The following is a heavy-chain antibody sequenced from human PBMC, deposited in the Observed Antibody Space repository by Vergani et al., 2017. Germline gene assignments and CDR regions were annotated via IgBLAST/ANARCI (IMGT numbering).Heavy chain of an antibody. CDR2: TYYRSKWYN. D-gene: IGHD1-1*01. CDR3: ARVGGNTVQLERSYFCDY. CDR1: GDSVSSNSAA. V-gene: IGHV6-1*01. Sequence: QVQLQQSGPGLVKPSQTLSLTCAISGDSVSSNSAAWNWIRQSPSRGLEWLGRTYYRSKWYNDYAVSVKSRITINPDTSKNQFSLQLNSVTPEDTAVYYCARVGGNTVQLERSYFCDYGSEGTLVTVSS. J-gene: IGHJ4*02.